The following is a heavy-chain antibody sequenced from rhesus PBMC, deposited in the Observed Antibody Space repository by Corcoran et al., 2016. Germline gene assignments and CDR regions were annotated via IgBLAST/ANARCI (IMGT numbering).Heavy chain of an antibody. D-gene: IGHD2-21*01. V-gene: IGHV4-160*01. CDR1: GGSISSNY. CDR3: ARDPPYWTGSGCYPSGAFDF. J-gene: IGHJ3*01. Sequence: QVQLQESGPGLVKPSETLSLTCAVSGGSISSNYWSWIRQPPGKGLAWIGYIYGSSGSTYYHPSLKSRVTSSTDTAKNQFSLKLGSVTAADTAVYYCARDPPYWTGSGCYPSGAFDFWGQGLRVTVSS. CDR2: IYGSSGST.